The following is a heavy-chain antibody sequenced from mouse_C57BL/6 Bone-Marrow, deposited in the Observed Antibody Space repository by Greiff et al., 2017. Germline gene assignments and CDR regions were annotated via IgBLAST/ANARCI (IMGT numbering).Heavy chain of an antibody. Sequence: QLQQSGAELVRPGTSVKVSCKASGYAFTNYLIEWVKQRPGQGLEWIGVINPGSGGTNYNEKFKGKATLTADKSSSTAYMQLSSLTSEDSAVYFCARGPYYFDYWGQGTTLTVSS. CDR3: ARGPYYFDY. CDR2: INPGSGGT. V-gene: IGHV1-54*01. CDR1: GYAFTNYL. J-gene: IGHJ2*01.